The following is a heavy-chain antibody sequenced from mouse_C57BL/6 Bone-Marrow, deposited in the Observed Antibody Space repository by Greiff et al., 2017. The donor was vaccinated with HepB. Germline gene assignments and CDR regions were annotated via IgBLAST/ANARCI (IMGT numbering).Heavy chain of an antibody. CDR3: ARPQLTLDY. CDR1: GYTFTSYG. D-gene: IGHD3-3*01. CDR2: IYPRSGNT. J-gene: IGHJ2*01. V-gene: IGHV1-81*01. Sequence: QVQLQQSGAELARPGASVKLSCKASGYTFTSYGVSWVKQRPGQGLEWIGEIYPRSGNTYYNEKFKGKATLTADKSSSTAYMELRSLTSEDSAVYFCARPQLTLDYWGQGTTLTVSS.